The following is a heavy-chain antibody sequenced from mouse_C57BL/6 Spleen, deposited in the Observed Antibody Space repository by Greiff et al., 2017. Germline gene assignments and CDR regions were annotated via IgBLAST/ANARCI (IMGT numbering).Heavy chain of an antibody. CDR3: ARFGYDFPFAY. D-gene: IGHD2-2*01. V-gene: IGHV1-50*01. J-gene: IGHJ3*01. CDR1: GYTFTSYW. CDR2: IDPSDSYT. Sequence: QVQLQQPGAELVKPGASVKLSCKASGYTFTSYWMQWVKQRPGQGLEWIGEIDPSDSYTNYNQKFKGKATLTVDTSSSTAYMQLSSLTSEDSAVYYCARFGYDFPFAYWGQGTLVTVSA.